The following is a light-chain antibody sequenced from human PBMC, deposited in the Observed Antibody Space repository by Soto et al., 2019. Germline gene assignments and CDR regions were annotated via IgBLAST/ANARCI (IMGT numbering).Light chain of an antibody. CDR3: QQYNNLPPLT. CDR1: QSVSSN. Sequence: EIVMTQSPATLSVSPGEGATLSCRASQSVSSNLAGYQQKPGQAPRLLIYAASTRATGIPARFSGSGSGTEFTLTISSLQSEDFAVYYCQQYNNLPPLTFGGGTKVEIK. J-gene: IGKJ4*01. CDR2: AAS. V-gene: IGKV3-15*01.